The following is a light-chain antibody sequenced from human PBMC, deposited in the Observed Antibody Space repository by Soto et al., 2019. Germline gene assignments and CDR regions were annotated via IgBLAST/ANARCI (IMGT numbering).Light chain of an antibody. V-gene: IGKV3-15*01. CDR1: HSVSHN. CDR3: QQYNNWPPWT. Sequence: EIVMTQSPATLSVSPGERATLSCRAGHSVSHNLAWYQQKPGQAPRLLIYAASMRATGIPARFSGSGIGTEFTLTISDLQSEDFAVYYCQQYNNWPPWTFGQGTKVEIK. CDR2: AAS. J-gene: IGKJ1*01.